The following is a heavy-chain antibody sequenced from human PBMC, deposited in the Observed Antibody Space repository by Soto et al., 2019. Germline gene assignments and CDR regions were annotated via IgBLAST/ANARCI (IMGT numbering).Heavy chain of an antibody. CDR2: IYYSGST. CDR1: GGSISSGGYY. Sequence: QVQLQESGPGLVKPSQTLSLTCTVSGGSISSGGYYWSWIRQHPGKGLEWIGYIYYSGSTYYNPSRKSRVTISVDTSKNQFYLKLSSVTAADTAVYYCARDQGYYGSGSLGGEYYYYYGMDVWGQGTTVTVSS. CDR3: ARDQGYYGSGSLGGEYYYYYGMDV. V-gene: IGHV4-31*03. D-gene: IGHD3-10*01. J-gene: IGHJ6*02.